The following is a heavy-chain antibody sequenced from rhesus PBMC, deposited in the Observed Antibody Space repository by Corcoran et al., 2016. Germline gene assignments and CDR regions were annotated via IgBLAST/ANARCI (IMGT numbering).Heavy chain of an antibody. CDR3: ARGIYGSGSYSGDY. Sequence: QVQLQESGPGPVKAAETVSLTCAVSVVSFSNYCWRWIGQPPGRGLEWIGEIKGDRGGTNYNPSLKSRVTISRDASRNQFSLKLSSVTAADTAVYYCARGIYGSGSYSGDYWGQGVLVTVSS. V-gene: IGHV4-80*01. CDR1: VVSFSNYC. J-gene: IGHJ4*01. CDR2: IKGDRGGT. D-gene: IGHD3-28*01.